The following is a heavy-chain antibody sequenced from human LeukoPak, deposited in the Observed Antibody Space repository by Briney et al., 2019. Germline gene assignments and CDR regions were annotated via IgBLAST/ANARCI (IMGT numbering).Heavy chain of an antibody. D-gene: IGHD3-16*01. CDR3: AKTGAPMGGY. CDR2: ISLSVST. CDR1: GGSLSGDNYY. V-gene: IGHV4-61*01. J-gene: IGHJ4*02. Sequence: SEPLSLPCTPSGGSLSGDNYYWSSIRQPPGKGLQWSAYISLSVSTNYNPSLKSRVTISLATSKNQCSLRLTSVTAADTAVYYCAKTGAPMGGYWGQGTLVTVSS.